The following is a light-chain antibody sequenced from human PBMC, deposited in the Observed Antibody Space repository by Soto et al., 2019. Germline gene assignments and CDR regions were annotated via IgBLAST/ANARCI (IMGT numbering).Light chain of an antibody. Sequence: QSVLTQPPSVSEAPRQRVTISCSGSSSNIGNNAVNWYQQLPGKAPKLLIYYDDLLPSGVSDRFSGSKSGTSASLAISGLQSEDEADYYCAAWDDSGNGVVFGGGTKVTVL. CDR3: AAWDDSGNGVV. V-gene: IGLV1-36*01. CDR2: YDD. CDR1: SSNIGNNA. J-gene: IGLJ2*01.